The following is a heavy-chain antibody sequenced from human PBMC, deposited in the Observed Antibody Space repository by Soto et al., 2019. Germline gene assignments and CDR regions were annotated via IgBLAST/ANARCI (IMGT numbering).Heavy chain of an antibody. CDR1: GGTFSSYA. J-gene: IGHJ6*02. D-gene: IGHD1-7*01. Sequence: ASVKVSCKASGGTFSSYAISWVRQAPGQGLEWMGGIIPIFGTANYAQKFQGRVTITADESTSTAYMELSSLRSEDTAVYYCARVGTWNYVLGQTEAYYYYGMDVWGQGTTVTVSS. CDR3: ARVGTWNYVLGQTEAYYYYGMDV. CDR2: IIPIFGTA. V-gene: IGHV1-69*13.